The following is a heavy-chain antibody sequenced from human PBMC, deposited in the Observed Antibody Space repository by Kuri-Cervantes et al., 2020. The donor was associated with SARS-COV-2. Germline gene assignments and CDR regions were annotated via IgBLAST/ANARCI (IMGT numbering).Heavy chain of an antibody. CDR2: IYPGDSDT. V-gene: IGHV5-51*01. CDR1: GYSFTSYW. D-gene: IGHD3-22*01. CDR3: ARHFRHKDWLIPEVSTYFDS. Sequence: KVSCKGSGYSFTSYWIGRVRQMPGKGLEWMGVIYPGDSDTRYSPSFQGQVTLSSDRSISTAYLQWSSLKASDTAIYYCARHFRHKDWLIPEVSTYFDSWGQGTLVTVSS. J-gene: IGHJ4*02.